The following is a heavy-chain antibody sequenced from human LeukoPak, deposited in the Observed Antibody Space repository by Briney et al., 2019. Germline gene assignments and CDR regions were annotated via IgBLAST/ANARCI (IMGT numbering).Heavy chain of an antibody. CDR3: ARDAVLADAYSPNWSDP. J-gene: IGHJ5*02. CDR2: INPRGGST. V-gene: IGHV1-46*01. CDR1: GYSFTYYY. D-gene: IGHD5-24*01. Sequence: GASVKVSCKASGYSFTYYYMHWVRQAPGQGLEWMGLINPRGGSTSYAQKFQGRVTMTRDTSTSTVYMELRSLRSEDTALYYCARDAVLADAYSPNWSDPWGQGTLVTVSS.